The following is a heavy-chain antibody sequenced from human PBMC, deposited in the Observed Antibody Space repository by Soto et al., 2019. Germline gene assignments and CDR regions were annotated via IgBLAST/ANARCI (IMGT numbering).Heavy chain of an antibody. CDR3: ARGSKDSYQGSRIFDF. V-gene: IGHV3-23*01. J-gene: IGHJ4*02. CDR2: ITDSGGDT. D-gene: IGHD3-10*01. Sequence: GGSLRLSCVASGFTFGSRAMSWVRQAPGEGLEWVSTITDSGGDTTYAASVRGRFTISRDNSKNTLYLQMSRLRAEDSAVYYCARGSKDSYQGSRIFDFWGRGTLVTVSS. CDR1: GFTFGSRA.